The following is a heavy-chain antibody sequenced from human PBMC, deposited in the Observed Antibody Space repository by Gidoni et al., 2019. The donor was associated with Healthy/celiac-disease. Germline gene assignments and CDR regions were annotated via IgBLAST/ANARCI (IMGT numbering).Heavy chain of an antibody. CDR1: GFTFSSYA. CDR3: ASSTTVTTYYYYGMDV. D-gene: IGHD4-17*01. J-gene: IGHJ6*02. V-gene: IGHV3-30*04. Sequence: QVQLVESDGGLVQPGRSLRLSCAASGFTFSSYAMHWVRQAPGKGLEWVAVISYDGSNKYYADSVKGRFTISRDNSKNTLYLQMNSLRAEDTAVYYCASSTTVTTYYYYGMDVWGQGTTVTVSS. CDR2: ISYDGSNK.